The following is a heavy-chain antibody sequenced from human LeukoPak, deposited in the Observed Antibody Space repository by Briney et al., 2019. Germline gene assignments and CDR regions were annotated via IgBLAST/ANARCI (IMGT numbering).Heavy chain of an antibody. CDR2: VYHSGST. CDR3: ARDIGGNSA. Sequence: SETLSLTCTVSGGSISITGISWNWVRQRPVKGLEWIGCVYHSGSTYLNPSLKSRVTMSVDKSKNQFSLKLNSVTAADTAVYFCARDIGGNSAWGQGTLVTVSS. J-gene: IGHJ5*02. V-gene: IGHV4-30-2*01. CDR1: GGSISITGIS. D-gene: IGHD1-26*01.